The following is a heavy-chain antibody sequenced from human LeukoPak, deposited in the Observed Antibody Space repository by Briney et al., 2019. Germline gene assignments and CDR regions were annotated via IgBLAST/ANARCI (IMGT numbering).Heavy chain of an antibody. CDR3: ARGIAVAGIFEY. CDR2: ISGSGDST. J-gene: IGHJ4*02. V-gene: IGHV3-23*01. Sequence: GGSLRLSCAASGFTFSKYAMSWVRQAPGKGLEWVSAISGSGDSTYYADSVKGRFTISRDNSKNTLYLQMNSLRAEDTAVYYCARGIAVAGIFEYWGQGTLVTVSS. D-gene: IGHD6-19*01. CDR1: GFTFSKYA.